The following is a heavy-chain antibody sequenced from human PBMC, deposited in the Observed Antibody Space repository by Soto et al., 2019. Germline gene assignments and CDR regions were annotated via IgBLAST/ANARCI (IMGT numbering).Heavy chain of an antibody. D-gene: IGHD2-21*02. Sequence: KSLKISCQGSGYTFTTYWITWVRQMPGRGLEWMGRIDPSDSYTNYSPSFQGHVTISADKSTNTAYLEWRSLKASDSAIYYCACPRQDDGDRVSDYWGPGTMGTVSS. V-gene: IGHV5-10-1*01. CDR1: GYTFTTYW. CDR2: IDPSDSYT. CDR3: ACPRQDDGDRVSDY. J-gene: IGHJ4*02.